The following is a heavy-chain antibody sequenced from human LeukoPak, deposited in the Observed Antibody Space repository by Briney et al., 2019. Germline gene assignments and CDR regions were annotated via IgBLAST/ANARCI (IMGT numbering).Heavy chain of an antibody. J-gene: IGHJ4*02. CDR3: ARPSPPGDGYNPSDY. Sequence: SVKVSCKASGGTFSSYAISWVRQAPGQGLEWMGRIIPILGIANYAQKFQGRVTITADKSTSTAYMELSSLRSEDTAVYYCARPSPPGDGYNPSDYWGQGSLVIVSS. V-gene: IGHV1-69*04. CDR2: IIPILGIA. D-gene: IGHD5-24*01. CDR1: GGTFSSYA.